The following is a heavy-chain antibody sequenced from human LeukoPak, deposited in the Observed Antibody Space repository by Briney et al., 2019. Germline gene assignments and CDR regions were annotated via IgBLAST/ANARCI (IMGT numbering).Heavy chain of an antibody. Sequence: GGSLRLSCAASGFAFSDYAIAWVRPSPGKGMECLAFISYDGSNKYYADSVKGRFTISRDNSKNTLFLQMNSLRAEDTAVYYCAKDGGLWVSAHWGDSWGRGTLVTVSS. CDR3: AKDGGLWVSAHWGDS. CDR2: ISYDGSNK. D-gene: IGHD7-27*01. CDR1: GFAFSDYA. V-gene: IGHV3-30-3*01. J-gene: IGHJ4*02.